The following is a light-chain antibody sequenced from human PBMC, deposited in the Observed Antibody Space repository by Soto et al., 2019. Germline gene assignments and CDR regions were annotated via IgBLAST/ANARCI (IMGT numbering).Light chain of an antibody. Sequence: EIVLTQSPGTLSLSPGERATLSCRASQSVSSNFLAWFHQQPGQAPRLLLYAASRRITGIPDRFSGSGSGTNFTLTISRMEPEDSALYVCQQYGGSPITFGQGTRLEIK. CDR1: QSVSSNF. CDR3: QQYGGSPIT. V-gene: IGKV3-20*01. J-gene: IGKJ5*01. CDR2: AAS.